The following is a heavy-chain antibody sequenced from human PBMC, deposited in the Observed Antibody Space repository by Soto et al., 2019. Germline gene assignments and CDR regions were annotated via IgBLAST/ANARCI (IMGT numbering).Heavy chain of an antibody. J-gene: IGHJ4*02. D-gene: IGHD6-13*01. CDR3: AREEQQLVYFDY. CDR2: IYYSGST. V-gene: IGHV4-30-4*01. CDR1: GGSISSGDYY. Sequence: TLSLTCTVSGGSISSGDYYWSWIRQPPGKGLEWIGYIYYSGSTYYNPSLKSRVTISVDTSKNQFSLKLSSVTAADTAVYYCAREEQQLVYFDYWGQGTLVTVSS.